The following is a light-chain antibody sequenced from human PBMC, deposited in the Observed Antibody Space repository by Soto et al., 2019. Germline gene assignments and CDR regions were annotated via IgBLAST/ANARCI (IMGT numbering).Light chain of an antibody. CDR3: RQFNSYPIT. CDR1: QGVQNR. V-gene: IGKV1-13*02. J-gene: IGKJ5*01. Sequence: HLTQSPSSLSASVGDTVTITCRASQGVQNRLTWYQQKPGKPPKLLISNVSNLENGVPSRFSGSGSGTDFTLTINSLQPGDFATYYCRQFNSYPITFGQGTRLEIK. CDR2: NVS.